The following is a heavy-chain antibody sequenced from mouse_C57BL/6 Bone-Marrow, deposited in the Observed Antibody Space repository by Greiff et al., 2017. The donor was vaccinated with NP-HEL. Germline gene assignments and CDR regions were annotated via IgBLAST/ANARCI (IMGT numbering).Heavy chain of an antibody. J-gene: IGHJ4*01. CDR2: IYPGDGDT. CDR3: ARGADYYGSSYEAMDY. CDR1: GYAFSSYW. V-gene: IGHV1-80*01. Sequence: VKLQESGAELVKPGASVKISCKASGYAFSSYWMNWVKQRPGKGLEWIGQIYPGDGDTNYNGKFKGKATLTADKSSSTAYMQLSSLTSEDSAVYFCARGADYYGSSYEAMDYWGQGTSVTVSS. D-gene: IGHD1-1*01.